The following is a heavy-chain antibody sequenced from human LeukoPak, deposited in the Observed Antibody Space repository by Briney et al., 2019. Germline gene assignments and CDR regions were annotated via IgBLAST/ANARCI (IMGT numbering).Heavy chain of an antibody. CDR2: IYYSGST. D-gene: IGHD2-2*01. CDR3: ARRLQYCSSTSCSGLYYFDY. CDR1: GGSISSYY. J-gene: IGHJ4*02. Sequence: PSQTLSLTCTVSGGSISSYYWSWIRQPPGKGLEWIGYIYYSGSTNYNPSLKSRVTISVDTSKNQFSLKLSSVTAADTAVYYCARRLQYCSSTSCSGLYYFDYWGQGTLVTVSS. V-gene: IGHV4-59*08.